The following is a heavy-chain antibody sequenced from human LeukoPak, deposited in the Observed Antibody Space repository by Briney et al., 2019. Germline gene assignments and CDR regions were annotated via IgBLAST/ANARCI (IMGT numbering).Heavy chain of an antibody. V-gene: IGHV4-39*01. Sequence: SETLSLTCTVSGGSISSSSYYWGWIRQPPGKGLEWIGSIYYSGSTYYNPSLKSRVTISVDTSKNQFSLKLSSVAAADTAVYYCARYITGPLDYWGQGTLVTVSS. CDR3: ARYITGPLDY. CDR2: IYYSGST. D-gene: IGHD3-16*01. J-gene: IGHJ4*02. CDR1: GGSISSSSYY.